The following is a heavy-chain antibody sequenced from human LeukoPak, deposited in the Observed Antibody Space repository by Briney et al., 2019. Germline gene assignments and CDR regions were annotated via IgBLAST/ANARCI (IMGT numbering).Heavy chain of an antibody. CDR2: ITGSGGST. CDR1: GFTFSSYG. CDR3: AKDLAAFDY. J-gene: IGHJ4*02. Sequence: PGGSLRLSCAASGFTFSSYGMSWVRQAPGKGLEWVSAITGSGGSTYYADSVKGQFTISRDNSKNTLYLQMNSLRAEDTAVYYCAKDLAAFDYWGQGTLVTVSS. D-gene: IGHD3-16*01. V-gene: IGHV3-23*01.